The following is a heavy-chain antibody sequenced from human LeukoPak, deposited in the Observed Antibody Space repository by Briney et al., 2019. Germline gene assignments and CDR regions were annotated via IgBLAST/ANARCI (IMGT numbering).Heavy chain of an antibody. V-gene: IGHV3-74*01. CDR2: INSDGSST. CDR1: VFTFCTYW. D-gene: IGHD2-2*01. CDR3: ARGHYGRSSTSNDY. Sequence: GGSLRLSCAASVFTFCTYWMHWVRQAPGKGLVWVSRINSDGSSTSYADSVKGRFTISRDNAKNTLYLQMNSLRAEDTAVYYCARGHYGRSSTSNDYWGQGTLVTVSS. J-gene: IGHJ4*02.